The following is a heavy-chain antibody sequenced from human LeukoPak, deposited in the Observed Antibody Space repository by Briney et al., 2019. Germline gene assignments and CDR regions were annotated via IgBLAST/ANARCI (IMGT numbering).Heavy chain of an antibody. CDR3: AKGVVVVPAALNYFDY. Sequence: GSLRLSCAASGFTFSSYAMSWVRQAPGKGLEWVSAISGSGGSTYYADSVKGRFTISRDNSKNTLYLQMNSLRAEDTAVYYCAKGVVVVPAALNYFDYWGQGTLVTVSS. D-gene: IGHD2-2*01. V-gene: IGHV3-23*01. CDR2: ISGSGGST. CDR1: GFTFSSYA. J-gene: IGHJ4*02.